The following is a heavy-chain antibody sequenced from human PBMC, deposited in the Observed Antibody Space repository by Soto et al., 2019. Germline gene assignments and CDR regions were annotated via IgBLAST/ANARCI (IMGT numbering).Heavy chain of an antibody. J-gene: IGHJ4*02. CDR1: GFTFSSYA. V-gene: IGHV3-23*01. D-gene: IGHD3-3*01. CDR3: AKARAQYYDFWSGYPVDY. CDR2: ISGSGGGT. Sequence: GGSLRLSCAASGFTFSSYAMSWVRQAPGKGLEWVSAISGSGGGTYYADSVKGRFTISRDNSKNTLYLQMNSLRAEDTAVYYWAKARAQYYDFWSGYPVDYWGQGTLVTVSS.